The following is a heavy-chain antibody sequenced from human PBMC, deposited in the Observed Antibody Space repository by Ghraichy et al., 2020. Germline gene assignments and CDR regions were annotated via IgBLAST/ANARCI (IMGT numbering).Heavy chain of an antibody. CDR1: GYTFTTYG. CDR2: ISAYNGNT. V-gene: IGHV1-18*04. J-gene: IGHJ5*02. D-gene: IGHD6-6*01. CDR3: ARDLIAVRPGWFDP. Sequence: ASVKVSCKASGYTFTTYGINWVRQAPGQGLEWMGWISAYNGNTKYAQKFQGRVTMTTDTSTSTAYMELRSLRSDDTAVYYCARDLIAVRPGWFDPWGQGTLVSVSS.